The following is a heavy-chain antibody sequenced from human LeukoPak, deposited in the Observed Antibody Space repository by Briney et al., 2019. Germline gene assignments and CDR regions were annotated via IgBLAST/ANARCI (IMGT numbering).Heavy chain of an antibody. V-gene: IGHV3-30*03. D-gene: IGHD2-2*02. J-gene: IGHJ6*03. CDR3: ARVVPAAISSDYYYYMDV. CDR1: GFTFSSYG. CDR2: ISYDGSNK. Sequence: QPGGSLRLSCAASGFTFSSYGMHWVRQAPGKGLEWVAVISYDGSNKYYADSVKGRFTISRDNSKNTLYLQMNSLRAEDTAVYYCARVVPAAISSDYYYYMDVWGKGTTVTVSS.